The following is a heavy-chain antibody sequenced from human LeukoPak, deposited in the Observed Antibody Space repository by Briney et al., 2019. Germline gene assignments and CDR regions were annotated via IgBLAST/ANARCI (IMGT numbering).Heavy chain of an antibody. J-gene: IGHJ3*02. CDR3: ARDRRDVLLWFGELLGNAFDI. V-gene: IGHV3-48*03. CDR2: ISSSGSTI. D-gene: IGHD3-10*01. Sequence: PGGSLRLSCAASGFTFSSYEMNWVRQAPGKGLEWVSYISSSGSTIYYADSVKGRFTTSRDNAKNSLYLQMNSLRAEDTAVYYCARDRRDVLLWFGELLGNAFDIWGQGTMVTVSS. CDR1: GFTFSSYE.